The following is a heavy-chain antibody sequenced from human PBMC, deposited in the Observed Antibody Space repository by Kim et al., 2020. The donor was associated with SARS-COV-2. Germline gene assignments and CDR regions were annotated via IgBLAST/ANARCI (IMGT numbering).Heavy chain of an antibody. D-gene: IGHD1-26*01. Sequence: SETLSLTCTVSGGSISSSSYYWGWIRQPPGKGLEWIGSIYYSGSTYYNPSLKSRVTISVDTSKNQFSLKLSSVTAADTAVYYCASQRGAYYYYGMDVWGQGTTVTVSS. CDR2: IYYSGST. CDR3: ASQRGAYYYYGMDV. J-gene: IGHJ6*02. V-gene: IGHV4-39*01. CDR1: GGSISSSSYY.